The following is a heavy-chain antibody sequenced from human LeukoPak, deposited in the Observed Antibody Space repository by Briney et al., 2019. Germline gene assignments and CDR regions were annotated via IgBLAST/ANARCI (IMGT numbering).Heavy chain of an antibody. Sequence: GASVKVSCKASGYTFTSYGISWVRQAPGQGLEWMGWISAYNGNTNYAQKLQGRVTMTTDTSTSTAYMELRSLRSDDTAVYYCAIGLFGHYDILTGYSYWGQGTLVTVSS. CDR1: GYTFTSYG. V-gene: IGHV1-18*04. CDR2: ISAYNGNT. J-gene: IGHJ4*02. D-gene: IGHD3-9*01. CDR3: AIGLFGHYDILTGYSY.